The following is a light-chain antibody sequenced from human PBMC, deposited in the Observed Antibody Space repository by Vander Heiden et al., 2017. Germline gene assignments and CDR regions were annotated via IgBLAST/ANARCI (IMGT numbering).Light chain of an antibody. CDR2: EVS. V-gene: IGLV2-8*01. J-gene: IGLJ2*01. CDR3: CSYAGSKNWL. CDR1: SSDIGTYNY. Sequence: QSALTQPPSASESPGQSVTIPCTGTSSDIGTYNYVFWYQQHPGKAPKLMISEVSKRPSGVPDRFSGSKSGNTASLTVSGLQAEDEADYYCCSYAGSKNWLFGGGTKLTVL.